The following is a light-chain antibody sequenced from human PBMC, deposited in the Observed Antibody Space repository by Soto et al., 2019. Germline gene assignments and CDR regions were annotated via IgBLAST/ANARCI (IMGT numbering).Light chain of an antibody. Sequence: QSALTQPPSVSGAPGQRVTISCTGSSSNIGAGHDVHWYQQLPGTAPKLLIYGNGNRPSGVPERFSGSKSGTSASLAITGLQAEDEADYYCQPYDSSLSGSEVFGTGTKVTVL. CDR3: QPYDSSLSGSEV. CDR1: SSNIGAGHD. CDR2: GNG. V-gene: IGLV1-40*01. J-gene: IGLJ1*01.